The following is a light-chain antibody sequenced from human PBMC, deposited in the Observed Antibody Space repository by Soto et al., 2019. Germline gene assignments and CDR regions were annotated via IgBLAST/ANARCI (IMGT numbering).Light chain of an antibody. V-gene: IGKV1-39*01. J-gene: IGKJ3*01. CDR3: QQSSSIPFT. CDR1: QSIRSY. Sequence: DIQMNQSPSSLSASVGDRVTISCRASQSIRSYLNWYQQKPGTAPNLLIYAATSLQSGVPSRFSGSGSGTDFTLTISSLQPEDFATYYCQQSSSIPFTFGPGTKVDIK. CDR2: AAT.